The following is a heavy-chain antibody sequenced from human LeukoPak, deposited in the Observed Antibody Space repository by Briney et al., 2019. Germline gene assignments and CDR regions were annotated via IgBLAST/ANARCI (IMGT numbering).Heavy chain of an antibody. CDR2: ISSSGSTI. Sequence: GGSLGLFCAASGFTFSSYEMNWVRQAPGKGLEWVSYISSSGSTIYYADSVKGRFTISRDNAKNSLYLQMNSLRAEDTAVYYCAKGYCSSTGCNDHLNFDYWGQGTLVTVSS. V-gene: IGHV3-48*03. CDR3: AKGYCSSTGCNDHLNFDY. D-gene: IGHD2-2*01. J-gene: IGHJ4*02. CDR1: GFTFSSYE.